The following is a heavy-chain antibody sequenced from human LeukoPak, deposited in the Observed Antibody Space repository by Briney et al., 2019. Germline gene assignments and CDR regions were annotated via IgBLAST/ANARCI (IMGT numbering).Heavy chain of an antibody. J-gene: IGHJ4*02. CDR2: INHSGST. Sequence: SETLSLTCAVYGGSFSGYYWSWIRQPPGKGLEWIGEINHSGSTNYNPSLKSRVTISVDTSKNQFSLKLSSVTAADTAVYYCARYGTSYKADIVATYWDYWGQGTLVTVSS. D-gene: IGHD5-12*01. CDR3: ARYGTSYKADIVATYWDY. CDR1: GGSFSGYY. V-gene: IGHV4-34*01.